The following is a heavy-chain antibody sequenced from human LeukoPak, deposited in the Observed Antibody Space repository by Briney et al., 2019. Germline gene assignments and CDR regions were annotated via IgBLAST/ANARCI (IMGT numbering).Heavy chain of an antibody. CDR1: GFTFSSYS. J-gene: IGHJ3*02. V-gene: IGHV3-21*01. Sequence: PGGSLRLSCAASGFTFSSYSINWVRQAPGKGLEWVPSIDSSSSYIYYADSVKGRFTISRDNAKNSLFLQMNSLRVEDTAVYYCARPGITGTMGYGAFDIWGQGTRVTVSS. CDR2: IDSSSSYI. CDR3: ARPGITGTMGYGAFDI. D-gene: IGHD1-7*01.